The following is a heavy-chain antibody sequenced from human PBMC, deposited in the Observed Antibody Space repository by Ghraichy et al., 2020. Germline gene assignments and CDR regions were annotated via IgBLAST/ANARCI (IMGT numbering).Heavy chain of an antibody. Sequence: SETLSLSCTVSGGSIDNYYWSWFRQSPGRGLEWIAFIFYGGRTVYNPSLQSRVTISVDTSNQFSLRLNSVTAADTAVYYCARHYNGGTYFLDSLGRGTLVTVSS. D-gene: IGHD2/OR15-2a*01. CDR2: IFYGGRT. CDR1: GGSIDNYY. J-gene: IGHJ4*02. V-gene: IGHV4-59*08. CDR3: ARHYNGGTYFLDS.